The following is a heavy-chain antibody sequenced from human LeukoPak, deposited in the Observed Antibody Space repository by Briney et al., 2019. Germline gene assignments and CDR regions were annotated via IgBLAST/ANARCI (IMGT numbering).Heavy chain of an antibody. J-gene: IGHJ3*02. CDR1: GVSISSNNW. CDR3: ARVKDTAMGWSDAFDI. Sequence: SGTLSLTCAVSGVSISSNNWWNWVRQPPGKGLEWIGEIYHSGSTNYNPSLKSRVTISVDTSKNQFSLKLSSVTAADTAVYYCARVKDTAMGWSDAFDIWGQGTMVTVSS. CDR2: IYHSGST. V-gene: IGHV4-4*02. D-gene: IGHD5-18*01.